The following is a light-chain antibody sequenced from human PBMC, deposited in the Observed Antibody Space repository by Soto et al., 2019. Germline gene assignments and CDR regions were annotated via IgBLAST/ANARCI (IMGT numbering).Light chain of an antibody. J-gene: IGKJ4*01. Sequence: DIQMTQSPSTLSASVGGRVTITCRASQSVGTWVAWYQQKPGKAPKLLIYDASSLESGVPQRFSGSGSGTEFTLTISSLQPEDFATYYCQQLNSYPLTFGGGTKVDIK. CDR1: QSVGTW. V-gene: IGKV1-5*01. CDR2: DAS. CDR3: QQLNSYPLT.